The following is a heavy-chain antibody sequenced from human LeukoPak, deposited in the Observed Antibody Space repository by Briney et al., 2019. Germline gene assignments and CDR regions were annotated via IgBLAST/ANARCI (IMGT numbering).Heavy chain of an antibody. D-gene: IGHD2-2*01. CDR2: IIPIFGTA. CDR1: GGTFSSYA. CDR3: ARDRRCCSSTSCHWDWFDP. J-gene: IGHJ5*02. Sequence: SVKVSCKASGGTFSSYAISWVRQAPGQGLEWMGGIIPIFGTANYAQKFQGRVTITADESTSTAYMELSSLRSEDTAVYYCARDRRCCSSTSCHWDWFDPWGQGTLVTVSS. V-gene: IGHV1-69*13.